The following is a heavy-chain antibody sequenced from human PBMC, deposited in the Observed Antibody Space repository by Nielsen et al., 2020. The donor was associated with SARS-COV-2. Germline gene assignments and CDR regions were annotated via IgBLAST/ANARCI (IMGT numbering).Heavy chain of an antibody. CDR2: IYPGDSATEYSPSFQGQV. V-gene: IGHV5-51*01. CDR1: GYSFTSYW. CDR3: ASSLYGSGFDF. Sequence: GESLKISCKGSGYSFTSYWIGWVRQMPGKGLEWLGMIYPGDSATEYSPSFQGQVRYSPSFQGQVTISADKSITTAYLQWSSLKASDTAMYYCASSLYGSGFDFWGQGTLVTVSS. J-gene: IGHJ4*02. D-gene: IGHD3-10*01.